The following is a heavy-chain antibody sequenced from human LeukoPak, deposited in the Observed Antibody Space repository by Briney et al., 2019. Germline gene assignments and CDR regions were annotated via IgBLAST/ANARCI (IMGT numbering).Heavy chain of an antibody. Sequence: PGGSLRLSCAASGFTFSSYSMNWVRQAPGKGLEWVSSISSSSSYIYYADSVKGRFTISRDNAKNSLYLQMNSLRAEDTAVYYCARDFSDGYNYPFFDYWGQGTLVTVSS. D-gene: IGHD5-24*01. CDR2: ISSSSSYI. V-gene: IGHV3-21*01. CDR3: ARDFSDGYNYPFFDY. J-gene: IGHJ4*02. CDR1: GFTFSSYS.